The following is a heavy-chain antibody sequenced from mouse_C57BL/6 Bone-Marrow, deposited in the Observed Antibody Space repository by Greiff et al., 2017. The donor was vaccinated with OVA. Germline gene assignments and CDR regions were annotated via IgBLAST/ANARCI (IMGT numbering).Heavy chain of an antibody. CDR2: INPSSGYT. D-gene: IGHD1-1*01. CDR3: ARSPHYYGSSYDYAMDY. CDR1: GYTFTSYT. Sequence: QVQLQQSGAELARPGASVKMSCKASGYTFTSYTMHWVKQRPGQGLEWIGYINPSSGYTKYNQKFKDKATLTADKSSSTAYMQLSSLTSEDSAVYYCARSPHYYGSSYDYAMDYWGQGTSVTVSS. V-gene: IGHV1-4*01. J-gene: IGHJ4*01.